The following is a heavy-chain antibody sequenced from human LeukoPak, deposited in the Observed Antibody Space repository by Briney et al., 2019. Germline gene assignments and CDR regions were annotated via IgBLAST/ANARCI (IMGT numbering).Heavy chain of an antibody. Sequence: GASVKVSCKASGYTFTGYYMHWVQQAPGQGLEWMGRINPNSGGTNYAQKFQGRVTMIRDTSISTAYMELSRLRSDDTAVYYCARGTIGWLRVDYWGQGTLVTISS. V-gene: IGHV1-2*06. D-gene: IGHD5-12*01. CDR1: GYTFTGYY. CDR3: ARGTIGWLRVDY. CDR2: INPNSGGT. J-gene: IGHJ4*02.